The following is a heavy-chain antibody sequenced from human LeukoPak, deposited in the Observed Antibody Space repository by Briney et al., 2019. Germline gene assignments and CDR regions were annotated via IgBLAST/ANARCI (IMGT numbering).Heavy chain of an antibody. J-gene: IGHJ4*02. V-gene: IGHV4-59*01. CDR3: ARGLGVVGSTRD. CDR2: IYDSGST. CDR1: GASISSYY. Sequence: SETLSLTCTVSGASISSYYWSWIRQPPGKGLEWIGYIYDSGSTNYNPSLKSRVTISADTSKNQFSLRLSSVTAADTAVYYCARGLGVVGSTRDWGQGTLVTVSS. D-gene: IGHD1-26*01.